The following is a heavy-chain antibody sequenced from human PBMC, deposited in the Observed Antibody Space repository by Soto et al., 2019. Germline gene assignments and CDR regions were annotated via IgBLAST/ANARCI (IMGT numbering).Heavy chain of an antibody. Sequence: GGSLRLSCAASGFTFSDYYMSWIRQAPGKGLEWVSYISSSGSTIYYADSVKGRFTISRDNAKNSLYLQMNSLRAEDTAVYYCARDHYYDILTGYLAYYYYYMDVWGKGTTVTVSS. D-gene: IGHD3-9*01. CDR3: ARDHYYDILTGYLAYYYYYMDV. CDR1: GFTFSDYY. CDR2: ISSSGSTI. J-gene: IGHJ6*03. V-gene: IGHV3-11*01.